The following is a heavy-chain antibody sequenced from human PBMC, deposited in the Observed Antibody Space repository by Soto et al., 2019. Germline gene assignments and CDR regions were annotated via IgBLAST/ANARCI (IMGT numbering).Heavy chain of an antibody. J-gene: IGHJ4*02. V-gene: IGHV4-34*01. CDR3: ARPRYSSSWYHFDY. D-gene: IGHD6-13*01. Sequence: SETLSLTCAVYGGSFSGYYWSWIRQPPGKGLEWIGEINHSGSTNYNPSLKSRVTISVDTSKNQFSLKLSSVTAADTAVYYCARPRYSSSWYHFDYWGQGTLVTVSS. CDR2: INHSGST. CDR1: GGSFSGYY.